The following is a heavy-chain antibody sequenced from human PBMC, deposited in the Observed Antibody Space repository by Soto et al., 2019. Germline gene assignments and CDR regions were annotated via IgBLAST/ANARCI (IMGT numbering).Heavy chain of an antibody. CDR1: RYTFTGHY. CDR2: IKPNSGYT. D-gene: IGHD5-12*01. J-gene: IGHJ6*02. V-gene: IGHV1-2*02. CDR3: AKGGAIVAAGTRVYLYNAMDV. Sequence: ASVKVSCKASRYTFTGHYVHWVRQAPGQRLEWMGWIKPNSGYTYLGQRFQGRVTMNRDTSIGTAYMELRGLTSDDTAEYYCAKGGAIVAAGTRVYLYNAMDVWGQGTTVTVSS.